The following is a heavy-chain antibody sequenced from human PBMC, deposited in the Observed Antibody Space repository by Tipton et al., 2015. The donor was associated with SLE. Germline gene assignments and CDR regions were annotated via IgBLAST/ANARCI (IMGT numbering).Heavy chain of an antibody. D-gene: IGHD6-19*01. Sequence: TLSLTCAVYGGSFSGYYWSWIRQPPGKGLEWIGEINHSGSPNYNPSLKSRVTMSLDTSKNQFSLKLSSVTAADTAVYFCASFGFNSVAAVYFFDYWGQGTLVTVSS. CDR2: INHSGSP. J-gene: IGHJ4*02. CDR1: GGSFSGYY. V-gene: IGHV4-34*01. CDR3: ASFGFNSVAAVYFFDY.